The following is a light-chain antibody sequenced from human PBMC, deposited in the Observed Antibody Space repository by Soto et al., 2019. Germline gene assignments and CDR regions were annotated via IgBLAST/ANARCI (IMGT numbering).Light chain of an antibody. CDR1: SNDVGGYNF. CDR3: SSFGGSYSVV. J-gene: IGLJ2*01. V-gene: IGLV2-8*01. Sequence: QSALTQPPSASGSPGQSVTISCTGTSNDVGGYNFVSWYQQHPGKAPKLMISEVSKRPSGVPDRFSGAKSGNTASLTVSGLQAEDEADYYCSSFGGSYSVVFGGGTKVTVL. CDR2: EVS.